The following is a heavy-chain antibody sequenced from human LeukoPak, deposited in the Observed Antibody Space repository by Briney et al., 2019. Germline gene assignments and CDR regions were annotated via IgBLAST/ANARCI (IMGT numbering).Heavy chain of an antibody. Sequence: TGGSLRLSCAASGFTFSSYSMNWVRQAPGKGLEWVSYISSGSSTIYYADSVKGRFTISRDNAKNSLYLQMNSLRAEDTAVYYCARDKAAGFDYWGQGTLVTVSS. CDR1: GFTFSSYS. CDR3: ARDKAAGFDY. V-gene: IGHV3-48*04. D-gene: IGHD6-13*01. CDR2: ISSGSSTI. J-gene: IGHJ4*02.